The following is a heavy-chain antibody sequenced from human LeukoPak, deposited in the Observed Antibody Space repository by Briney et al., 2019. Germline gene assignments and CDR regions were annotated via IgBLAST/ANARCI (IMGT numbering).Heavy chain of an antibody. V-gene: IGHV3-66*02. J-gene: IGHJ5*02. Sequence: HPGGSLRLSCAASGFTVSSDYMSWVRQAPGKRVEWVSVIYSGGGTYYADSVKGVFTISRDNTKNTLYLQMNSLRAEDTAVCYSVRGIPHVGSSGQGSPVTVSS. CDR1: GFTVSSDY. CDR2: IYSGGGT. CDR3: VRGIPHVGS. D-gene: IGHD5-18*01.